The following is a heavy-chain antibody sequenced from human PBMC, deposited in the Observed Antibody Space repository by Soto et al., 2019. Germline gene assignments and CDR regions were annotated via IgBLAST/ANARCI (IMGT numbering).Heavy chain of an antibody. D-gene: IGHD1-26*01. J-gene: IGHJ6*02. Sequence: ESGGGVVQPGRSLRLSCAASGFTFSSYGMHWVRQAPGKGLEWVAVISYDGSNKYYADSVKGRFTISRDNSKNTLYLQMNSLRAEDTAVYYCAKDQSSGSYRRYYYYGMDVWGQGTTVTVSS. CDR2: ISYDGSNK. V-gene: IGHV3-30*18. CDR1: GFTFSSYG. CDR3: AKDQSSGSYRRYYYYGMDV.